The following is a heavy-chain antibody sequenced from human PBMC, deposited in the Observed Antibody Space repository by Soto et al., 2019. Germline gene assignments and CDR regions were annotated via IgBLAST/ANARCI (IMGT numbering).Heavy chain of an antibody. Sequence: SETLSLTCTVSDGSISSSSYYWAWVRQPPEKGLEWIGAISYGGNTYYNPSLRGRVTMSVDTSKSQFSLDLTSVTAADTALYYYSRERRETGPYAQTIDHWRQATLVTVSS. J-gene: IGHJ4*02. V-gene: IGHV4-39*02. CDR1: DGSISSSSYY. CDR3: SRERRETGPYAQTIDH. CDR2: ISYGGNT. D-gene: IGHD1-1*01.